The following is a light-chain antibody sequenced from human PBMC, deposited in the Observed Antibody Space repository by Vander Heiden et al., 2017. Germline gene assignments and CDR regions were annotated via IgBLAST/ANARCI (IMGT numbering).Light chain of an antibody. J-gene: IGKJ4*01. Sequence: IQLTQSPSSLSASVGDRVTITCRASQDISNDLNWYQQKPGKAPKLLIYDASNLERGVPSRFSGSGSGTDFTLTISSLQPEDIATYYCQQYENLPLTFGGGTKVEIK. CDR2: DAS. V-gene: IGKV1-33*01. CDR3: QQYENLPLT. CDR1: QDISND.